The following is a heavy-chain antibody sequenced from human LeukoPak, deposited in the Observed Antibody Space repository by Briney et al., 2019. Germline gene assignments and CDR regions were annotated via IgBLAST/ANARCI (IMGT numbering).Heavy chain of an antibody. J-gene: IGHJ4*02. CDR2: IYYSGTT. Sequence: SETLSLTCTVSGASITGHYWSWIRQPPGKGLEWIGFIYYSGTTNYNPSLKSRVTISVDTSKNQFSLTLSSVTAADTAVYYCVRHLGGGIYFDYWGQGTLVTVSP. CDR3: VRHLGGGIYFDY. CDR1: GASITGHY. V-gene: IGHV4-59*08. D-gene: IGHD3-16*01.